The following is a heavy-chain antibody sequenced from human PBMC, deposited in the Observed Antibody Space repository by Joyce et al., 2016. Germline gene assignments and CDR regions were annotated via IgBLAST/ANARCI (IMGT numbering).Heavy chain of an antibody. Sequence: EVHLVESGGRLVQPGGSLRLSCAAAGFTFRDYTMRWVRQAPGKGLEWLSFIWLSGGTIYYADSVKGRFTISRDNAKKSLFLQMNSLRAEDTAVYYCARNRGGYIDPFDYWGQGTLVTVSS. CDR2: IWLSGGTI. V-gene: IGHV3-48*04. CDR1: GFTFRDYT. J-gene: IGHJ4*02. D-gene: IGHD5-24*01. CDR3: ARNRGGYIDPFDY.